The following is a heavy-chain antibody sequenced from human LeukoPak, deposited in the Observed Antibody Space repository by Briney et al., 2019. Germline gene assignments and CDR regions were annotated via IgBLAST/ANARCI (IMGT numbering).Heavy chain of an antibody. D-gene: IGHD3-10*01. J-gene: IGHJ5*02. V-gene: IGHV1-2*02. CDR1: GYTFTGYY. CDR3: ARGRFGEWDNWFDP. Sequence: ASVKVTCKASGYTFTGYYIHWVRQAPGQGLEWMAWINPNSGATNYAQKFQGRVTMTRDTSISTAYMELSRLASDDTAVYFCARGRFGEWDNWFDPWGQGTLVTVSS. CDR2: INPNSGAT.